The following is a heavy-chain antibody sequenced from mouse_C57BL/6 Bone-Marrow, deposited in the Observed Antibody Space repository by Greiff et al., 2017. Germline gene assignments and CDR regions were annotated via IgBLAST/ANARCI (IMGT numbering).Heavy chain of an antibody. V-gene: IGHV7-3*01. D-gene: IGHD1-1*01. CDR2: IRNKANGYTT. CDR1: GFTFTDYY. J-gene: IGHJ1*03. CDR3: ASQYYYGSSYGYFDV. Sequence: EVQGVESGGGLVQPGGSLSLSCAASGFTFTDYYMSWVRQPPGKALEWLGFIRNKANGYTTEYSASVKGRFTISRDNSQSILYLQMNALRAEDSATYYYASQYYYGSSYGYFDVWGTGTTVTVSS.